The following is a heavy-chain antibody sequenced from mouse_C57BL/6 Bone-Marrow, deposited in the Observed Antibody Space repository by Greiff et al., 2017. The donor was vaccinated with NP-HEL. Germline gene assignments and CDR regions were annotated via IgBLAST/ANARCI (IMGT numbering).Heavy chain of an antibody. V-gene: IGHV1-64*01. D-gene: IGHD1-1*01. CDR1: GYTFTSYW. CDR3: ARVPYCGSNPGWYFDV. Sequence: QVQLQQPGAELVKPGASVKLSCKASGYTFTSYWMHWVKQRPGQGLEWIGMIHPNSGSTNYNEKFKSKATLTVDKSSSTAYMQLSSLTSEDSAVYYCARVPYCGSNPGWYFDVWGTGTTVTVSA. J-gene: IGHJ1*03. CDR2: IHPNSGST.